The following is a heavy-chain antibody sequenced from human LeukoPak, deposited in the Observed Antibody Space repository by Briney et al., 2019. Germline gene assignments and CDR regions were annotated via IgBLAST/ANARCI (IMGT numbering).Heavy chain of an antibody. CDR2: ISGRSSHA. D-gene: IGHD3-16*01. CDR1: GFSFSDYD. Sequence: PGGSLRLSCSASGFSFSDYDMNWFRQAPGKGLEWISSISGRSSHAYYGDSVKGRFSISRDNAMNSVFLQMSSLGVDDTAVYYCGRAFPPLRTASAGDLWGQGTLVTVSS. CDR3: GRAFPPLRTASAGDL. V-gene: IGHV3-21*01. J-gene: IGHJ4*02.